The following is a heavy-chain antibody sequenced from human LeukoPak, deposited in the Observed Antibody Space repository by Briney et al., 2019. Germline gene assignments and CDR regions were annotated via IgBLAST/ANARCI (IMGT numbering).Heavy chain of an antibody. J-gene: IGHJ4*02. Sequence: ASVKVSCKVSGYTFTGYYMHWVRQAPGQGLEGMGWINPNSGGTNYAQKFQGRVTMTRDTSISTAYMELSRLRSDDTAVYYCATRQWLGRGDYWGQGTLVTVSS. CDR1: GYTFTGYY. D-gene: IGHD6-19*01. CDR2: INPNSGGT. CDR3: ATRQWLGRGDY. V-gene: IGHV1-2*02.